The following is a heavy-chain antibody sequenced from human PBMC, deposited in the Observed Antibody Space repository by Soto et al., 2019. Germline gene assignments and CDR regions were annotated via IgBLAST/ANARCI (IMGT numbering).Heavy chain of an antibody. CDR3: TKDVAADGADV. CDR2: IYWGSNRI. Sequence: EVQLVESGGGLVQPGGSLTLSCVASGSTFEDYAMHWVRQAPGKGLEGVAGIYWGSNRIDYADSVRGRFATSRDNAERSLYLQMNLLIGDDTAVYYCTKDVAADGADVWGKVTMVSVSS. V-gene: IGHV3-9*01. D-gene: IGHD2-8*01. CDR1: GSTFEDYA. J-gene: IGHJ6*04.